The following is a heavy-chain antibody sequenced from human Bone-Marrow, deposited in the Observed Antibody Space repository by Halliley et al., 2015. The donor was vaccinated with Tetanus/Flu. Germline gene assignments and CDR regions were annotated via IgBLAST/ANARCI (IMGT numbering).Heavy chain of an antibody. J-gene: IGHJ6*02. V-gene: IGHV3-23*01. D-gene: IGHD4-17*01. Sequence: SLRLSCAASTFTFSDYAMSWVRQAPGKGLEWVSGISGGGDRTYYADSVKGRFTISRDNSKNTLYLQMFSLRAEDTAVYYCAKSAPGTTPRKSYSSSGMAVWGRGTTVTVPS. CDR1: TFTFSDYA. CDR3: AKSAPGTTPRKSYSSSGMAV. CDR2: ISGGGDRT.